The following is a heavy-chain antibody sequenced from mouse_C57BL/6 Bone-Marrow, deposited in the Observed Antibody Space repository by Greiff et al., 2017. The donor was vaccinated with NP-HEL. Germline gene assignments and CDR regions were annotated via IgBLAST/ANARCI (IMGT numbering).Heavy chain of an antibody. V-gene: IGHV1-5*01. Sequence: EVMLVESGTVLARPGASVKMSCKTSGYTFTSYWMHWVKQRPGQGLEWIGAIYPGNSDTSYNQKFQGKAKLTAVTSASTAYMELSSLTNEDSAVYYCTRASLYYYGSSVFAYWGQGTLVTVSA. CDR1: GYTFTSYW. CDR2: IYPGNSDT. D-gene: IGHD1-1*01. CDR3: TRASLYYYGSSVFAY. J-gene: IGHJ3*01.